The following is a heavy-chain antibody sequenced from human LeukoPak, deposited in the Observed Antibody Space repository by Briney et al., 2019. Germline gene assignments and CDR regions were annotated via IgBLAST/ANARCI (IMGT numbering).Heavy chain of an antibody. J-gene: IGHJ4*02. Sequence: SETLSLTCTVSGGSISGGSISSYNWSWVRQPAGQGLEWIGRIYTSGTTNYNPSLKSRVTMSVDTSKNQFSLKLNSVTAADTAVYYCARGAPSDCWGQGTLVTVSS. CDR2: IYTSGTT. CDR3: ARGAPSDC. CDR1: GGSISGGSISSYN. V-gene: IGHV4-4*07.